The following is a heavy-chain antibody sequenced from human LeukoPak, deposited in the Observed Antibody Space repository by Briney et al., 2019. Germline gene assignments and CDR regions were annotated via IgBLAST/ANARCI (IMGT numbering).Heavy chain of an antibody. D-gene: IGHD2-15*01. J-gene: IGHJ4*02. Sequence: PGGSLRLSCAASGFTFSNYAMSWVRQAPGKGLEWVSGISASGGSYYADSVKGRFTVSRDISKNTWYLQMNSLRAEDTAVDFCAREPRDCTGGTCQSAGGYYFYYWSQGTLVTVSS. CDR1: GFTFSNYA. V-gene: IGHV3-23*01. CDR3: AREPRDCTGGTCQSAGGYYFYY. CDR2: ISASGGS.